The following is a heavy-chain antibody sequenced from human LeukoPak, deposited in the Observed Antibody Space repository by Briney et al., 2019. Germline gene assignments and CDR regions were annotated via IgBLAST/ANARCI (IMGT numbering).Heavy chain of an antibody. CDR3: ARDRADSDTVFDY. Sequence: SETLSLPCTVSGGSISSYYWSWIRQPPGKGLEWIGYIYYSGSTNYNPSLKSRVTISVDTSKNQFSLKLSSVTAADTAVYYCARDRADSDTVFDYWGQGTLVTVSS. J-gene: IGHJ4*02. CDR2: IYYSGST. D-gene: IGHD2-8*02. V-gene: IGHV4-59*01. CDR1: GGSISSYY.